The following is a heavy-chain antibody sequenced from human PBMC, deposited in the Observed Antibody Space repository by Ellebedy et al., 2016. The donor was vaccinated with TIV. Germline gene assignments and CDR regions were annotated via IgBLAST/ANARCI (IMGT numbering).Heavy chain of an antibody. CDR3: ATHRDEWLTTGLEY. Sequence: MPSETLSLTCSFSAGSVTNEGRTWTWIRQPPGGGLQLIGYIYNGGATNYNVSLRGRATIDVDTSNNQIPLQLRSVTAEDTAVYYCATHRDEWLTTGLEYWGQGTVVIVSS. CDR1: AGSVTNEGRT. D-gene: IGHD6-19*01. J-gene: IGHJ4*02. CDR2: IYNGGAT. V-gene: IGHV4-61*08.